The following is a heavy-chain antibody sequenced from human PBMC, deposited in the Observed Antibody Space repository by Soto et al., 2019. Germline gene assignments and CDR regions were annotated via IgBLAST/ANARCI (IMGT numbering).Heavy chain of an antibody. CDR1: GFTFSNYN. J-gene: IGHJ4*02. CDR3: AKDRSSSWCYDY. V-gene: IGHV3-30*18. Sequence: QVQLVESGGGVVRPGRSLKLSCAASGFTFSNYNMHWVRQAPGKGLEWVAVMSSDGNNKYYADSVKGRFTISRDHSKNTLYLQMDSLRAEDTAVYYCAKDRSSSWCYDYWGQGTLVTVSS. D-gene: IGHD6-13*01. CDR2: MSSDGNNK.